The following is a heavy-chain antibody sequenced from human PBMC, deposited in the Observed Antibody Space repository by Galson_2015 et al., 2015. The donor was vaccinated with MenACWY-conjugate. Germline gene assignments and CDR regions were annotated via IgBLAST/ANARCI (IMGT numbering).Heavy chain of an antibody. D-gene: IGHD2-2*02. V-gene: IGHV5-51*03. Sequence: QSGAAVTKPGESLPISCTGSGDSFTSHWMGWGRQMPAKSLEWMGIIYPGDADTRYSPSFQGKVTISADKSISTAYRQWSSLKASDTAMYYCARAHCSSTSCYSFSELDYWGQGTLVTVSS. CDR2: IYPGDADT. CDR3: ARAHCSSTSCYSFSELDY. J-gene: IGHJ4*02. CDR1: GDSFTSHW.